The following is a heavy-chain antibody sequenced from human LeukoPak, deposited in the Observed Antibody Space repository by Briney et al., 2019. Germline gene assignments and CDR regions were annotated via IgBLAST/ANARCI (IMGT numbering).Heavy chain of an antibody. Sequence: GGSLRLSRAASGFTFSTYAMHYVRQAPGKGLGWVAVISYDGSNKYYADSVKGRFTISRDNSKNTLYLQMNSLRAEDTAVYYCQAVDGDYFDYWGQGTLVTVSS. CDR1: GFTFSTYA. D-gene: IGHD7-27*01. J-gene: IGHJ4*02. V-gene: IGHV3-30*04. CDR2: ISYDGSNK. CDR3: QAVDGDYFDY.